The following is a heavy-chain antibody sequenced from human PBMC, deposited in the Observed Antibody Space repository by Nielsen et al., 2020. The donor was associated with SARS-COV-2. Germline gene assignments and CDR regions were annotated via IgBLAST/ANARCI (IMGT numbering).Heavy chain of an antibody. CDR3: ASDTIGSNLYSMDV. Sequence: ASVKVSCKASGYTFTSYAMNWVRQAPGQGLEWMGWINTNTGNPTYAQGFTGRFVFSLDTSVSTAYLQISSLKAEDTAVYYCASDTIGSNLYSMDVWGQGTTVTVSS. D-gene: IGHD3-10*01. V-gene: IGHV7-4-1*02. CDR1: GYTFTSYA. CDR2: INTNTGNP. J-gene: IGHJ6*02.